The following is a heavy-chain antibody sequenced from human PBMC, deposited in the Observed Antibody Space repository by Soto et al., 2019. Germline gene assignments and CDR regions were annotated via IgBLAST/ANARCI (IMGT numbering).Heavy chain of an antibody. D-gene: IGHD5-12*01. J-gene: IGHJ4*02. CDR1: GFTFSSYA. CDR3: AKDGGFEVYSGQRIDY. Sequence: GGSLRLSCAASGFTFSSYAMSWVRQAPGKGLEWVSAISGSGGSTYYADSVKGRFTISRDNSKNTLYLQMNSLRAEDTAVYYCAKDGGFEVYSGQRIDYWGQGTLVTVSS. V-gene: IGHV3-23*01. CDR2: ISGSGGST.